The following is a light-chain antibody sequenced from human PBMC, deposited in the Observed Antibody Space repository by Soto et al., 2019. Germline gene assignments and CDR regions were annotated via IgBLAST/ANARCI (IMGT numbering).Light chain of an antibody. J-gene: IGLJ1*01. CDR3: CSYAGSYTYV. V-gene: IGLV2-11*01. CDR1: SSDVGGYNY. Sequence: SVLPQPRSVSGSPGQSVTISCTGTSSDVGGYNYVSWYQQHPGKAPKLMIYDVSERPSGVPDRFSASKSANTASLTISGLQAEDEADYYCCSYAGSYTYVFGTGTEVTVL. CDR2: DVS.